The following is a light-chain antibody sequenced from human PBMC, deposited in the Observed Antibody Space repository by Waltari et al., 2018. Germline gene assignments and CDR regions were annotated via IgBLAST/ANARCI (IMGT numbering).Light chain of an antibody. V-gene: IGKV4-1*01. CDR2: WTS. CDR3: QQYNTAPLT. Sequence: DIVMTQSPDSLAVSLGERATINRKSSQTVLNSFNNKNCLAWYQQKPGQPPKLLIYWTSTRESGVPDRFSGSGSGTDFTLTISSLQAEDVAVYYCQQYNTAPLTFGGGTKVEIK. CDR1: QTVLNSFNNKNC. J-gene: IGKJ4*01.